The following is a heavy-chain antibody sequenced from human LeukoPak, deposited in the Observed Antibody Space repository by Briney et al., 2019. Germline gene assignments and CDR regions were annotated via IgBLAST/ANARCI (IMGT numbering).Heavy chain of an antibody. V-gene: IGHV1-18*01. CDR1: GGTFSSYA. J-gene: IGHJ5*02. Sequence: ASVKVSCKASGGTFSSYAISWVRQAPGQGLEWMGWISAYNGNTNYAPKLQGRVTMTTDTSTSTAYMELRSLRSDDTAVYYCARDPLVVVITTSGSHNWFDPWGQGTLVTVSS. CDR3: ARDPLVVVITTSGSHNWFDP. CDR2: ISAYNGNT. D-gene: IGHD3-22*01.